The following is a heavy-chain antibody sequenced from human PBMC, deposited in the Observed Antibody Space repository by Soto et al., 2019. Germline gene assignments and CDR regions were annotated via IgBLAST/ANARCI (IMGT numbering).Heavy chain of an antibody. J-gene: IGHJ4*02. CDR1: GYTFSSYF. Sequence: QVQLVQSGAEVKKPGASVKVSCRASGYTFSSYFISWVRQAPGQGLEWMGWISAYNGNTNYAQNLKGRVTMTTDTPTSTASMELRSLRSDDTVVYYCPRDLPPVDSCVQGTLVTVSS. CDR2: ISAYNGNT. CDR3: PRDLPPVDS. V-gene: IGHV1-18*01.